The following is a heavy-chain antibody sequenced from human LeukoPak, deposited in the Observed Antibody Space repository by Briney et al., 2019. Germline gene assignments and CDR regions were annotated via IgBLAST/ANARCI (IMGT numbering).Heavy chain of an antibody. CDR2: VHYIGTT. CDR1: GGSISASDDY. D-gene: IGHD3-3*01. V-gene: IGHV4-39*01. J-gene: IGHJ4*02. Sequence: SETLSLTCTVSGGSISASDDYWTGIRQPPGKGLEWIGSVHYIGTTYSSPSLKSRVTMSVDPSKNQFSLKLTSVTAADTAVYYCGRITIFGVVDYWGQGTLVTVSS. CDR3: GRITIFGVVDY.